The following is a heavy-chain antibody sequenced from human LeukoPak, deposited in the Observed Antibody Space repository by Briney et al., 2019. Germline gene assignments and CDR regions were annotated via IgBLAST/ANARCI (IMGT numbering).Heavy chain of an antibody. D-gene: IGHD2-21*02. CDR3: ARDCGGDCYRDY. CDR1: GFTFSTYS. J-gene: IGHJ4*02. Sequence: GGSLRLSCAASGFTFSTYSMNWVRQAPGKGLEWVSSISSTSTYIYYANSVKGRFTISRDNAKSSLYLQMNSLRAEDTAVYYCARDCGGDCYRDYWGQGTLVTVSS. V-gene: IGHV3-21*01. CDR2: ISSTSTYI.